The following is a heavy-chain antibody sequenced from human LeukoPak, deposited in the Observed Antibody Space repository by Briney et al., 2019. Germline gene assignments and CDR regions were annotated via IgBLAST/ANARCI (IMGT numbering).Heavy chain of an antibody. Sequence: GASVKVSCKASGGTFSSYAISWVRQAPGQGLEWMGGIIPIFGTANYAQKFQGRVTITADESTSTAYMELSSLRSEDTAVYYCARCIAARQDWFDPWGQGTLVTVSS. D-gene: IGHD6-6*01. J-gene: IGHJ5*02. V-gene: IGHV1-69*13. CDR3: ARCIAARQDWFDP. CDR1: GGTFSSYA. CDR2: IIPIFGTA.